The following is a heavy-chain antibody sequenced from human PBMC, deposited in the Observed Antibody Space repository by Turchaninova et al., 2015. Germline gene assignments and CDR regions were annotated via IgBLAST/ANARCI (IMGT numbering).Heavy chain of an antibody. CDR1: GASLTGSY. V-gene: IGHV4-59*01. CDR3: ATTHLSPGVFAEKPAYYYHGMDV. D-gene: IGHD2-2*01. Sequence: QVHLQESGPGLVQPSETLSLTCAVSGASLTGSYWTWVLQSPGTGLAWIGFLLYRGGTSTNPSLKSPVTRSLDKSKTLLSLNLTSVTAADTAVYYWATTHLSPGVFAEKPAYYYHGMDVWGQGTKVTVSS. CDR2: LLYRGGT. J-gene: IGHJ6*02.